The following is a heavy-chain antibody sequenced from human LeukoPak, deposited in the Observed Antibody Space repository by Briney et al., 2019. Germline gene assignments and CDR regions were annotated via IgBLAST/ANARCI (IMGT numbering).Heavy chain of an antibody. D-gene: IGHD6-19*01. J-gene: IGHJ4*02. V-gene: IGHV7-4-1*02. Sequence: ASVKVSCKASGYTLTSYAMNWVRQAPGQGLEWMGWINTNTGNPTYAQGFTGRFVFSLDTSVSTAYLQISSLKAEDTAVYYCARVSTDIAVAGTIIDYWGQGTLVTVSS. CDR1: GYTLTSYA. CDR3: ARVSTDIAVAGTIIDY. CDR2: INTNTGNP.